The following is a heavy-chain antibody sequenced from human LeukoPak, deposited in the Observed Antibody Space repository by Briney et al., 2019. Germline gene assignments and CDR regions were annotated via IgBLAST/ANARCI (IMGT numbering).Heavy chain of an antibody. D-gene: IGHD4-17*01. V-gene: IGHV4-30-2*01. J-gene: IGHJ4*02. Sequence: TLSLTCAVSGGSISSGGYSWSWIRQPPGKGLEWIGYIYHSGSTYYNPSLKSRVTISVDRSKNQFSLKLSSVTAADTAVYYCASLSSTVTTTPVDYWGQGTLVTVSS. CDR3: ASLSSTVTTTPVDY. CDR2: IYHSGST. CDR1: GGSISSGGYS.